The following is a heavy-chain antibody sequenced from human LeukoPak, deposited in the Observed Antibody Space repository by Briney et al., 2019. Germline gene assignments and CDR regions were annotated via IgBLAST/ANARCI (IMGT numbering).Heavy chain of an antibody. Sequence: GGSLRLSCAASGFTFSGYAMSWVRQAPGKGLEWVSAITDSGGSTYYADSVKGRFTISRDNSKNTLYLQMNSLRADDTAVYYCARNWRYFDYWGQGTLVTVSS. CDR2: ITDSGGST. D-gene: IGHD1-1*01. CDR3: ARNWRYFDY. V-gene: IGHV3-23*01. J-gene: IGHJ4*02. CDR1: GFTFSGYA.